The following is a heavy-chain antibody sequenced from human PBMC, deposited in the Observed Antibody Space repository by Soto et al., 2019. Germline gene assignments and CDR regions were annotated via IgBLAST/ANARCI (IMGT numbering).Heavy chain of an antibody. D-gene: IGHD3-3*01. V-gene: IGHV4-31*03. J-gene: IGHJ6*02. CDR2: IYYSGST. CDR3: ARLDYDLSFGHYGLDV. CDR1: GGPISSGGYY. Sequence: PSETLSLTCTVSGGPISSGGYYWSWIRQHPGKGLEWIGYIYYSGSTFYNPSLKSRVTISVDTSRNQFSLKLSSVAAADTAVYYCARLDYDLSFGHYGLDVWGPGTTVTVSS.